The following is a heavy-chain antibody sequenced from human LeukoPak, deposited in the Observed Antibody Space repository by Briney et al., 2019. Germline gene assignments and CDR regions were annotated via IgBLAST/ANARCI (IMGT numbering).Heavy chain of an antibody. Sequence: SETLSLTCTVSGGSVSSGSYYWSWIRQPPGKGLEWIEYTYHCGSTNYTPSRRSRVTIPVHPSENQFSLKLSSVTAADTAVYYCARAEYSNYGDAFDIWGQGTMVTVSS. CDR2: TYHCGST. D-gene: IGHD4-11*01. J-gene: IGHJ3*02. V-gene: IGHV4-61*01. CDR3: ARAEYSNYGDAFDI. CDR1: GGSVSSGSYY.